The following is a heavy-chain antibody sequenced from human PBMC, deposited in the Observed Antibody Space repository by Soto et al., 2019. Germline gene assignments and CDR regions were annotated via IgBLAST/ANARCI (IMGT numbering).Heavy chain of an antibody. CDR3: AKEIWSGYRRNNWFDP. V-gene: IGHV3-23*01. CDR2: FSGSGGST. Sequence: TGGSLRLSCAASGFTFSSYAMSWVRQAPGKGLEWVSAFSGSGGSTYYADSVKGRFTISRDNSKNTLYLQMNSLRAEDTAVYYCAKEIWSGYRRNNWFDPWGQGTLVTVSS. CDR1: GFTFSSYA. D-gene: IGHD3-3*01. J-gene: IGHJ5*02.